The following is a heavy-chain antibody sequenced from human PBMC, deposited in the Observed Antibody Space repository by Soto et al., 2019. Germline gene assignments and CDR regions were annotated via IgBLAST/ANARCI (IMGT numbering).Heavy chain of an antibody. CDR2: IIPIFGTA. CDR3: ARDHYYDSSGSIYYAFDI. V-gene: IGHV1-69*13. Sequence: ASVKVSCKASGGTFSSYAISWVRQAPGQGLEWMGGIIPIFGTANYAQKFQGRVTITADESTSTAYMELSSLRSEDTAVYYCARDHYYDSSGSIYYAFDIWGQGTMVT. J-gene: IGHJ3*02. CDR1: GGTFSSYA. D-gene: IGHD3-22*01.